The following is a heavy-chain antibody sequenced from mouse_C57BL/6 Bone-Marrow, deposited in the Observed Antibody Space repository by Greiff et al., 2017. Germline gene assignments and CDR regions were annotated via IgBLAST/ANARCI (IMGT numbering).Heavy chain of an antibody. J-gene: IGHJ2*01. CDR2: IDPSDSYT. D-gene: IGHD2-4*01. CDR3: ARREIYYDYDGYYFDY. Sequence: QVQLQQSGAELVRPGTSVKLSCKASGYTFTSYWMHWVKQRPGQGLEWIGVIDPSDSYTNYNQKFKGKATLTVDTSSSPAYMQLSSLTSEDSAVYYCARREIYYDYDGYYFDYWGQGTTLTVSS. CDR1: GYTFTSYW. V-gene: IGHV1-59*01.